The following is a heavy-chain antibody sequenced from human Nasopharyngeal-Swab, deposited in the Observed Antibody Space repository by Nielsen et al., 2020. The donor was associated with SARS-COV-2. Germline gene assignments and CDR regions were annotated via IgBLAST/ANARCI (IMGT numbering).Heavy chain of an antibody. CDR3: AKPYSGSYYGYFDC. CDR2: ISYDGSNK. Sequence: GGSLRLSCAASGFTFSSYGVHWVRQAPGKGLEWVAVISYDGSNKYYADSVKGRFTISRDNSKNTLYLQMNSLRAEDTAVYYCAKPYSGSYYGYFDCWGQGTLVTVSS. CDR1: GFTFSSYG. J-gene: IGHJ4*02. V-gene: IGHV3-30*18. D-gene: IGHD1-26*01.